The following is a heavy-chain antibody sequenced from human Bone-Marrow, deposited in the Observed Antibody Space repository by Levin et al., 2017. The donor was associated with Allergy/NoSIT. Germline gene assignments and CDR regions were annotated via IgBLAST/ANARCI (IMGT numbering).Heavy chain of an antibody. CDR1: GFTFNSFG. CDR3: VKDHPIEDMPMIQDVIISVFDY. D-gene: IGHD3-16*01. Sequence: PGGSLRLSCSASGFTFNSFGMHWVRQAPGKGLEYVAGITDSGSGTYYSNSVRGRFTISRDNSRNTLYLQMRSLRPEDPAVYYFVKDHPIEDMPMIQDVIISVFDYWGQGSLVAVSS. J-gene: IGHJ4*02. CDR2: ITDSGSGT. V-gene: IGHV3-64D*06.